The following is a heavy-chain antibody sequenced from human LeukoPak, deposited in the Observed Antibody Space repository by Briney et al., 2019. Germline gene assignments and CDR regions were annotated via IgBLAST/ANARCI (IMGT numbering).Heavy chain of an antibody. CDR1: GGSISSSSYY. CDR2: MYSSGIT. V-gene: IGHV4-39*07. J-gene: IGHJ4*02. D-gene: IGHD1-26*01. CDR3: ARGGSYTMVKNY. Sequence: SETLSLTCTVSGGSISSSSYYWGWIRRPPGKGLEWIGSMYSSGITYYNPSLKSRVTISVDTSKNQFSLKLNSVTAADTAVYYCARGGSYTMVKNYWGQGTLVTVSS.